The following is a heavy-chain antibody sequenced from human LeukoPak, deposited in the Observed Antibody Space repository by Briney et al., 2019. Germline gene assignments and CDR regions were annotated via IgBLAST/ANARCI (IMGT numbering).Heavy chain of an antibody. CDR1: GGTFSSYA. CDR3: ARYYGGNSACDY. J-gene: IGHJ4*02. V-gene: IGHV1-18*01. D-gene: IGHD4-23*01. CDR2: ISAYNGNT. Sequence: ASVKVSCKASGGTFSSYAISWVRQAPGQGLEWMGWISAYNGNTNYAQKLQGRVTMTTDTSTSTAYMELRSLRSDDTAVYYCARYYGGNSACDYWGQGTLVTVSS.